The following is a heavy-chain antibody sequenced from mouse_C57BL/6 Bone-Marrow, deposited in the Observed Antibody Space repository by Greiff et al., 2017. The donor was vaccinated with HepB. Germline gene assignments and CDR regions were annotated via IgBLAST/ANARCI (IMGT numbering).Heavy chain of an antibody. CDR2: ISSGSSTI. Sequence: EVQRVESGGGLVKPGGSLKLSCAASGFTFSDYGMHWVRQAPEKGLEWVAYISSGSSTIYYADTVKGRFTISRDNAKNTLFLQMTSLRSEDTAMYYCARLLWGPEDYYAMDYWGQGTSVTVSS. CDR3: ARLLWGPEDYYAMDY. D-gene: IGHD2-1*01. CDR1: GFTFSDYG. J-gene: IGHJ4*01. V-gene: IGHV5-17*01.